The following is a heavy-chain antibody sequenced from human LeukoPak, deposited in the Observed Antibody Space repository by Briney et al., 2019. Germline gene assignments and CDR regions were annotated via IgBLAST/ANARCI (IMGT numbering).Heavy chain of an antibody. Sequence: GGSLRLSWAASGFTFSSYAMSWVRQAPGKGREWVSAISGSGGSTYYADSVKGRFTISRDNSKNTLYLQMNSLRAEDTAVYYWAKAGSIWGSYREYFDYWGQGTLVTVSS. CDR3: AKAGSIWGSYREYFDY. J-gene: IGHJ4*02. D-gene: IGHD3-16*02. CDR2: ISGSGGST. CDR1: GFTFSSYA. V-gene: IGHV3-23*01.